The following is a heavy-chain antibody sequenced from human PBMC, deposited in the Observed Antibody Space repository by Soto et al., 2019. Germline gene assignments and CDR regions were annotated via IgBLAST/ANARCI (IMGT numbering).Heavy chain of an antibody. CDR1: GFTFSNYG. Sequence: QVQLVESGGGVVQPGRSLRLSCAASGFTFSNYGMHWVRQAPGKGLEWVAVILKDGSNRYHADSVKDRFTISRDNSKNTLYLQMNSLRAEDTAVYYCARDDEYSGNGMDVWGQGTTVTVS. J-gene: IGHJ6*02. CDR2: ILKDGSNR. V-gene: IGHV3-33*01. CDR3: ARDDEYSGNGMDV. D-gene: IGHD3-10*01.